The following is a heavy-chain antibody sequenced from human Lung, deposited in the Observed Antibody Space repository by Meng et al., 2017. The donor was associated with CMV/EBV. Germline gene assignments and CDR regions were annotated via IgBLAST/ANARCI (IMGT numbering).Heavy chain of an antibody. CDR2: ISSSSSFI. CDR3: ARESSGSFVLDV. J-gene: IGHJ6*02. Sequence: GGSXRLXCAASGFTFSVYSINWVRQAPGKGLEWVSSISSSSSFIYYADSVKGRFTISRDNAENSLSLQMNGLRAEDTAVYYCARESSGSFVLDVWGQGTPVTVSS. V-gene: IGHV3-21*01. D-gene: IGHD6-25*01. CDR1: GFTFSVYS.